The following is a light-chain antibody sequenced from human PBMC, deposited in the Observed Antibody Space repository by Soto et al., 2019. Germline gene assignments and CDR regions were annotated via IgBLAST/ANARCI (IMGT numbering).Light chain of an antibody. CDR3: QLYGISPH. CDR1: QSVSNF. J-gene: IGKJ5*01. Sequence: EIVLTQSPATLSLSPGEGATVSWWASQSVSNFLAWYQHKPGQAPRLLIYASSNRATGIPDRFSGSASGTDFTLTINRLEPEDFAVYYCQLYGISPHFGQGTRLEIK. V-gene: IGKV3-20*01. CDR2: ASS.